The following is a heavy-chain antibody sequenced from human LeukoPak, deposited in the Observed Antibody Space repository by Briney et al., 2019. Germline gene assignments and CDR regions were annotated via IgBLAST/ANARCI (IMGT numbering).Heavy chain of an antibody. J-gene: IGHJ4*02. CDR3: AKATRPLSYDILTGYEYYFDY. D-gene: IGHD3-9*01. CDR2: ISGGGGTT. Sequence: GGSLRLSCAASGFTFSSYVMSWVRQAPGKGLEWVSVISGGGGTTYYADSVKGRFTISRDNSKNTLYVQMNSLRAEDTAVYYCAKATRPLSYDILTGYEYYFDYWGQGTLVTVSS. V-gene: IGHV3-23*01. CDR1: GFTFSSYV.